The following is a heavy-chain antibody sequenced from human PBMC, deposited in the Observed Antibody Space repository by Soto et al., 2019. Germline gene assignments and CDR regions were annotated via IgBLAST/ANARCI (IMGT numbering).Heavy chain of an antibody. D-gene: IGHD1-26*01. Sequence: PGGSLRLSCAAPGFTFSSYWMSWVRQAPGKGLEWVANIKQDGGEKYYVDSVKGRFTISRDNAKNSLYLQMNSLRAEDTAVYYCARTKANKWFDPWGQGTLVTVSS. J-gene: IGHJ5*02. CDR1: GFTFSSYW. CDR3: ARTKANKWFDP. V-gene: IGHV3-7*03. CDR2: IKQDGGEK.